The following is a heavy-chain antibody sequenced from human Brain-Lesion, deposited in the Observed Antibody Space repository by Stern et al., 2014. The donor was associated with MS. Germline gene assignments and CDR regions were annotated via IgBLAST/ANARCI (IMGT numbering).Heavy chain of an antibody. CDR2: VSYDGSNK. CDR3: AKDRQYLTYFFDH. Sequence: QVQLVQSGGGVVQPGRPLRLSCEASGFTFGSCAMHWVRQAPGKGLEWVAGVSYDGSNKDYADSVKGRFTISRDNSQNTLYMQMSSLRPEDTAVYYCAKDRQYLTYFFDHWGQGSLVTVSS. D-gene: IGHD2/OR15-2a*01. J-gene: IGHJ5*02. V-gene: IGHV3-30*18. CDR1: GFTFGSCA.